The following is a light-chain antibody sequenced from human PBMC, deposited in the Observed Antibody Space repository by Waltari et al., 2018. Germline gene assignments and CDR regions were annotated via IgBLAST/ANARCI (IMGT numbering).Light chain of an antibody. CDR1: KLGEKY. CDR3: QAWDSNTAGGV. J-gene: IGLJ2*01. V-gene: IGLV3-1*01. CDR2: QDN. Sequence: SYELTQPPSVSVSPGQTASITCSGDKLGEKYACWYQQKPGQSPVLVIYQDNKRPAGSPERFSGSNAGNTVTLTSSGTQALDEADYYCQAWDSNTAGGVFGGGTKLTVL.